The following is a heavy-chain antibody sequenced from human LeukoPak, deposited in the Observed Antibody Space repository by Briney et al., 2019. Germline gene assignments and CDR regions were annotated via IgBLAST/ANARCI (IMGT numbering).Heavy chain of an antibody. CDR3: ARGQRYDSSGYYDLDAFDI. CDR1: GYTFTSYD. CDR2: MNPNSGNT. J-gene: IGHJ3*02. Sequence: ASVKVSCKASGYTFTSYDINWVRQATGQGLEWMGWMNPNSGNTGYAQKFQGRVTMTRNTSISTAYMELSSLRSEDTAVYYCARGQRYDSSGYYDLDAFDIWGQGTMVTVSS. D-gene: IGHD3-22*01. V-gene: IGHV1-8*01.